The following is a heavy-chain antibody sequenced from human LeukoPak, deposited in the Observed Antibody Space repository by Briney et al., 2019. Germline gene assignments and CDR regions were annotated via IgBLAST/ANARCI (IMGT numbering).Heavy chain of an antibody. CDR2: KWYDGSNK. V-gene: IGHV3-33*01. D-gene: IGHD1-26*01. J-gene: IGHJ4*02. Sequence: PGGALRLSPAPSGFTFSSYGMHGVRQAPGRGGWRVAVKWYDGSNKYYADSVKGRFTISRENSKNTLYLQMNNLRAEDRAVYYCERAPTSYYFFDYWGQGTMVTVSS. CDR3: ERAPTSYYFFDY. CDR1: GFTFSSYG.